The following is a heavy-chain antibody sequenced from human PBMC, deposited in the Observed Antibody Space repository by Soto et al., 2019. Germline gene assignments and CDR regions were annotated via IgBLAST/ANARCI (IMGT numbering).Heavy chain of an antibody. Sequence: QVQLVESGGGVVQPGRSLRLSCAASGFTFSSYGMHWVRQAPGKGLEWVAVLWYDGSNKYYADSVKGRFTISRDNSKNPLYLQMNRLRAEDTAVYYCARDASRGYSYGLAGDAFDSWGQGTMVTVSS. V-gene: IGHV3-33*01. CDR2: LWYDGSNK. CDR3: ARDASRGYSYGLAGDAFDS. CDR1: GFTFSSYG. D-gene: IGHD5-18*01. J-gene: IGHJ3*02.